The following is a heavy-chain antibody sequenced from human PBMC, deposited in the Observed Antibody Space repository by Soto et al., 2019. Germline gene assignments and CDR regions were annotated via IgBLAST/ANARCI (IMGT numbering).Heavy chain of an antibody. V-gene: IGHV2-5*02. CDR1: GFSLSTSGVG. D-gene: IGHD6-19*01. J-gene: IGHJ4*02. Sequence: QITLRESGPPLVKPTQTLTLTCSFSGFSLSTSGVGVGWIRQPPGKALEWLALIYWDDEKQYSPSLKSSLTITKDTSTNQVVLTMTNMDPVDTATYYCAHLAVDGTLGYFDYWGQGALVTVSS. CDR2: IYWDDEK. CDR3: AHLAVDGTLGYFDY.